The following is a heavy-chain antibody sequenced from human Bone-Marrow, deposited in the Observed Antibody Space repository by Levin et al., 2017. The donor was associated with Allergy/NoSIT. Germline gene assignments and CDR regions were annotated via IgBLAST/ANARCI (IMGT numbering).Heavy chain of an antibody. CDR3: AREDNWNYDY. CDR1: GFTFSRYA. V-gene: IGHV3-23*01. Sequence: GGSLRLSCAASGFTFSRYAMAWVRQAPGQGLEWVSGMSGSGGTTVYADSVKGRFTISGDNSKNIMYLKMNSLRVEDTALYYCAREDNWNYDYRGQGTLVTVSS. J-gene: IGHJ4*02. CDR2: MSGSGGTT. D-gene: IGHD1-7*01.